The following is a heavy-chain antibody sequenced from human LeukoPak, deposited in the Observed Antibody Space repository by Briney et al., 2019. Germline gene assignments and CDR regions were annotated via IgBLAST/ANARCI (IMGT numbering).Heavy chain of an antibody. CDR3: ATPFNYDSSGHDY. J-gene: IGHJ4*02. CDR2: INPNSGGT. CDR1: GYTFTGYY. Sequence: ASVKVSCKASGYTFTGYYMHWVRQAPGQGLEWMGWINPNSGGTNYAQKFQGRVTMTRGTSISTAYMELSRLRSDDTAVYYCATPFNYDSSGHDYWGQGTLVTVSS. V-gene: IGHV1-2*02. D-gene: IGHD3-22*01.